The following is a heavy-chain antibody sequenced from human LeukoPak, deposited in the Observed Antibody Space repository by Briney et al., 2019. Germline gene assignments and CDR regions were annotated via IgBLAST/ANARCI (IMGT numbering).Heavy chain of an antibody. V-gene: IGHV3-30*18. CDR3: AKTKCGGGSCYPHFDY. CDR1: GFTFSSYG. J-gene: IGHJ4*02. Sequence: GGSLRLSCAASGFTFSSYGMHWVRQAPGKGLEWVAVISYDGSNKYYADSVKGRFTISRDNSKNTLYLQMNSLRAEDTAVYYCAKTKCGGGSCYPHFDYWGQGTLVTVSS. D-gene: IGHD2-15*01. CDR2: ISYDGSNK.